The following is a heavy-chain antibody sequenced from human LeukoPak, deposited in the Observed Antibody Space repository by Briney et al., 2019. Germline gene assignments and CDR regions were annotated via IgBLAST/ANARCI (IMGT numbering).Heavy chain of an antibody. CDR3: AKDYYGSGSYGYFDY. CDR2: ISFDGSTK. J-gene: IGHJ4*02. CDR1: GFTFSSYG. V-gene: IGHV3-30*18. D-gene: IGHD3-10*01. Sequence: TGGSLRLSCVASGFTFSSYGMHWVRQAPGKGLEWVAVISFDGSTKYYADSAKGRFTISRDNSKNTLYLQMNSLRAEDTAVYYCAKDYYGSGSYGYFDYWGQGTLVTVSS.